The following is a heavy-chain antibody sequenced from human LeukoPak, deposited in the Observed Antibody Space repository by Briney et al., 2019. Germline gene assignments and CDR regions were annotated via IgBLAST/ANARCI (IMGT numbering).Heavy chain of an antibody. V-gene: IGHV4-59*01. D-gene: IGHD3-22*01. Sequence: SETLSLTCTVSGGSISSYYWSWIRQPPGKGLEWIGYIYYSGSTNYNPSLKSRVTISVDTSKNQFSLKLSSVTAADTAVYYCARGYYYDSSGSGAFDIWGQGTMVTVSS. CDR3: ARGYYYDSSGSGAFDI. CDR2: IYYSGST. CDR1: GGSISSYY. J-gene: IGHJ3*02.